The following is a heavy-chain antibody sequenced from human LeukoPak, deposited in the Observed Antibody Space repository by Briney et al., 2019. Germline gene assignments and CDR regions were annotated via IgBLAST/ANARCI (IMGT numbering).Heavy chain of an antibody. V-gene: IGHV3-23*01. J-gene: IGHJ4*02. Sequence: PGGSLRLSCAASGFTFSNYGIHWVRQAPGKGLEWVSTISGSGGSTYYADSVKGRFTISRDNSKNTFYLQMNSLRAEDTAVYYCANPRFDYWGQGTLVTVSS. CDR1: GFTFSNYG. CDR2: ISGSGGST. CDR3: ANPRFDY.